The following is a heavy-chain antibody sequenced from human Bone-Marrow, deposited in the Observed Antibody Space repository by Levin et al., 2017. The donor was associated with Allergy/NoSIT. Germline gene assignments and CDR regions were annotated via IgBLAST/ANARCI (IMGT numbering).Heavy chain of an antibody. Sequence: GESLKISCKASGYTFTSYDINWVRQATGQGLEWMGWMNPNSGNTGYAQKFQGRVTMTRNTSISTAYMELSSLRSEDTAVYYCARILYYDFWSGYAEGFDPWGQGTLVTVSS. CDR1: GYTFTSYD. CDR2: MNPNSGNT. CDR3: ARILYYDFWSGYAEGFDP. V-gene: IGHV1-8*01. D-gene: IGHD3-3*01. J-gene: IGHJ5*02.